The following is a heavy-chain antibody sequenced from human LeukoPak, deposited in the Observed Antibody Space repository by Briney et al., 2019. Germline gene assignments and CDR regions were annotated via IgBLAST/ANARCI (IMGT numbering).Heavy chain of an antibody. CDR2: INHSGST. D-gene: IGHD3-22*01. V-gene: IGHV4-34*01. CDR1: GGSFSGYY. CDR3: ARDPYYYDSSGYYYRDDAFDI. J-gene: IGHJ3*02. Sequence: SETLSLTCAVYGGSFSGYYWSWIRQPPGKGLEWIGEINHSGSTNYNPSLKSRVTISVDTSKNQFSLKLSSVTAADTAVYYCARDPYYYDSSGYYYRDDAFDIWGQGTMVTVSS.